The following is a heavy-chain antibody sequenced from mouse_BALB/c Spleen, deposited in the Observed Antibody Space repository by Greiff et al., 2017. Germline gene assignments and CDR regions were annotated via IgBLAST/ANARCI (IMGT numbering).Heavy chain of an antibody. V-gene: IGHV7-3*02. CDR3: ARDPHYYRSYYAMDY. D-gene: IGHD1-2*01. J-gene: IGHJ4*01. CDR2: IRNKANGYTT. Sequence: EVKLMESGGGLVQPGGSLRLSCATSGFTFTDYYMSWVRQPPGKALEWLGFIRNKANGYTTEYSASVKGRFTISRDNSQSILYLQMNTLRAEDSATYYCARDPHYYRSYYAMDYWGQGTSVTVSS. CDR1: GFTFTDYY.